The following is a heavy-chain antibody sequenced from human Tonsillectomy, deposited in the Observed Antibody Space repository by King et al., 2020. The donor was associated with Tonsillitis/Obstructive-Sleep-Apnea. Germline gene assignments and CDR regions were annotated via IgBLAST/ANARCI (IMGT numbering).Heavy chain of an antibody. Sequence: QVQLVESGGGVDQPGRSLRLSCAASGVTFSNYGMHWVRQAPGKGLEWVAIIWYDGSKKNYADSVNGRFSISRDNSKNMLYLQMSSLRAEDTAVYYCARFKGLDSSGGFDMWGQGTMVTVSS. CDR2: IWYDGSKK. J-gene: IGHJ3*02. V-gene: IGHV3-33*01. CDR3: ARFKGLDSSGGFDM. D-gene: IGHD3-10*01. CDR1: GVTFSNYG.